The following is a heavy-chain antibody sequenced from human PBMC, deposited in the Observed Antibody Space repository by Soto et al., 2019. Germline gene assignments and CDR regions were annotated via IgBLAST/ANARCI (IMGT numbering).Heavy chain of an antibody. CDR1: GYSFTSYW. Sequence: HGESLKISCKGSGYSFTSYWISWVRQMPGKGLEWMGRIDPSDSYTNYSPSFQGHVTISADKSISTAYLQWSSLKASDTAMYYCARRVISSGIAAAGTSPSVPDLSVAPRSYYYYGMDVWGQGTTVTVSS. D-gene: IGHD6-13*01. CDR3: ARRVISSGIAAAGTSPSVPDLSVAPRSYYYYGMDV. J-gene: IGHJ6*02. V-gene: IGHV5-10-1*01. CDR2: IDPSDSYT.